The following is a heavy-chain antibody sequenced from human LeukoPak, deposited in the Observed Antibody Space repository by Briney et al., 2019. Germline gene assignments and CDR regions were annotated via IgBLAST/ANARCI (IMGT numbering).Heavy chain of an antibody. J-gene: IGHJ4*02. Sequence: SETLSLTCAVYGGSFSGYYWSWIRQPPGKGLEWIGEINHRGSTNYNPSLKSRVTISVDTSKNQFSLKLSSVTAADTAVYYCARVSGWSKMTDYWGQGTLVTVSS. D-gene: IGHD6-19*01. V-gene: IGHV4-34*01. CDR3: ARVSGWSKMTDY. CDR2: INHRGST. CDR1: GGSFSGYY.